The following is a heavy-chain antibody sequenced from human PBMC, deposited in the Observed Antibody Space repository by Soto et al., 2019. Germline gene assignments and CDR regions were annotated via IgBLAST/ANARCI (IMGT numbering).Heavy chain of an antibody. Sequence: SSETLSLTCAVYGESFSGYYWSWIRQPPGKGLEWVGEFTDTGNTNYNPSLKSRVTISVDTSKNQFSLKLSSVTAADTAVYYCARGGRGWTNYPYYYYYGMDVWGQGTTVTVSS. CDR1: GESFSGYY. V-gene: IGHV4-34*01. CDR2: FTDTGNT. J-gene: IGHJ6*02. D-gene: IGHD1-7*01. CDR3: ARGGRGWTNYPYYYYYGMDV.